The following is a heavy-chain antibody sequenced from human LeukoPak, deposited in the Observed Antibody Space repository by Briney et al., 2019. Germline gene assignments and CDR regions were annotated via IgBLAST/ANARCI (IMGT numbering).Heavy chain of an antibody. V-gene: IGHV3-11*05. Sequence: GGSLRLSCAASGFTLSDYYMSWIRPAPGTGLEWVSYISSSSSYTNYADSVKGRFTISRDSAKNSLYLQMNSLRAEDTAVYYCARARIAAAGPFDYWGQGTLVTVSS. J-gene: IGHJ4*02. CDR1: GFTLSDYY. D-gene: IGHD6-13*01. CDR3: ARARIAAAGPFDY. CDR2: ISSSSSYT.